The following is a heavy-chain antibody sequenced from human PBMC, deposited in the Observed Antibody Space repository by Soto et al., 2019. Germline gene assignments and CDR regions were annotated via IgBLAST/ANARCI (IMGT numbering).Heavy chain of an antibody. V-gene: IGHV4-38-2*02. J-gene: IGHJ4*02. CDR3: ARDDPSIAVNDY. D-gene: IGHD6-19*01. CDR1: GYSISSGYY. CDR2: IYHSGST. Sequence: PSETLSLTCAVSGYSISSGYYWGWIRQPPGKGLEWIGSIYHSGSTYYNPSLKSRVTISVDTSKNQFSLKLSSVTAADTAVYYCARDDPSIAVNDYWGQGTLVTVSS.